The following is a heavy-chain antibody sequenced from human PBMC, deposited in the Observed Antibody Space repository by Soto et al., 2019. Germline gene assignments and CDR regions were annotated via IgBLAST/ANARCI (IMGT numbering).Heavy chain of an antibody. CDR3: ARQDYYYYYGMDV. Sequence: XESLKISCRGSGYSFTSYWIGWVRQMPGKGLEWMGIIYPGDSDTRYSPSFQGQVTISADKSISTAYLQWSSLKASDTAMYYCARQDYYYYYGMDVWGQGTTVTVSS. J-gene: IGHJ6*02. CDR1: GYSFTSYW. V-gene: IGHV5-51*01. CDR2: IYPGDSDT.